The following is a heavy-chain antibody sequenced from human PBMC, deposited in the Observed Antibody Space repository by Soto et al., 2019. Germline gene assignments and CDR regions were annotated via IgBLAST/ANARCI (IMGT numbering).Heavy chain of an antibody. D-gene: IGHD4-4*01. Sequence: SETLSLTCTVSGDSISSSSYFWGWIRQPPGKGLEWIGSIYHTGTTYYNPSLKSPVIMSVDTSKNQFSLDLNSVTAADTAVYYCARRNPSSPYFDYWGRGTLVTVSS. CDR2: IYHTGTT. CDR1: GDSISSSSYF. V-gene: IGHV4-39*01. J-gene: IGHJ4*02. CDR3: ARRNPSSPYFDY.